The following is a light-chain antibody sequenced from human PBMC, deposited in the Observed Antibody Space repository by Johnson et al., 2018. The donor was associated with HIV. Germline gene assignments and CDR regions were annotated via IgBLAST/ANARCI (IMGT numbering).Light chain of an antibody. CDR1: SSNIGSNY. V-gene: IGLV1-51*02. CDR3: GTWDSSLSAGRGV. J-gene: IGLJ1*01. CDR2: ENN. Sequence: QSVLTQPPSVSAAPGQNVNISCSGGSSNIGSNYVSWYQQFPGTAPKLLIYENNKRPSGIPDRFSDSQSGTSATLAIPGLQPGAGADYYCGTWDSSLSAGRGVFGTGTKVTVL.